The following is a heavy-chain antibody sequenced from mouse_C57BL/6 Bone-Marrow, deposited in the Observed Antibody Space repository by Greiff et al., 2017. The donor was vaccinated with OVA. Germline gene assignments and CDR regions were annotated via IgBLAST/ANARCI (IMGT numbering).Heavy chain of an antibody. D-gene: IGHD2-3*01. Sequence: LQESGPELVKPGASVKISCKASGYAFSSSWMNWVKQRPGKGLEWIGRIYPGDGDTNYNGKFKGKATLTADKSSSTAYMQLGSLTSEDSAVYFCARHEDGYYASYFDYWGQGTTLTVSS. CDR3: ARHEDGYYASYFDY. CDR1: GYAFSSSW. V-gene: IGHV1-82*01. J-gene: IGHJ2*01. CDR2: IYPGDGDT.